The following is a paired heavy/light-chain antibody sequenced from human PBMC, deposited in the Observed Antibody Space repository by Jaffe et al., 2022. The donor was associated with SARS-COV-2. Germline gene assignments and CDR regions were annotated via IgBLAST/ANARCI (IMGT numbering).Heavy chain of an antibody. V-gene: IGHV3-23*01. CDR1: GFTFSRYA. CDR2: ISGSGDST. CDR3: AKDERWLQNPCYFDS. J-gene: IGHJ4*02. Sequence: EVQVLESGGGLAQPGGSLRLSCAASGFTFSRYAMSWVRQAPGKGLEWVSGISGSGDSTYHADSVKGRFTISRDNSKNTLYLQMNSLRAEDTAIYYCAKDERWLQNPCYFDSWGQGTLVTVSS. D-gene: IGHD5-12*01.
Light chain of an antibody. V-gene: IGLV2-8*01. J-gene: IGLJ2*01. CDR3: SSYAGSNFVV. Sequence: QSALTQPPSASGSPGQSVTISCTGTSSDVGGYYYVSWYQQHPGKAPKLMIYEVNKRPSGVPDRFSGSKSGNTASLTVSGLQAEDEADYYCSSYAGSNFVVFGGGTKLTVL. CDR1: SSDVGGYYY. CDR2: EVN.